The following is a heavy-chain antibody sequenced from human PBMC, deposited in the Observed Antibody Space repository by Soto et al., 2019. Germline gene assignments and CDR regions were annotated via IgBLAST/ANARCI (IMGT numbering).Heavy chain of an antibody. CDR2: INYRGTT. D-gene: IGHD2-2*01. Sequence: QVQLQESGPGLVRPSQTLSLTCTVSGGSITNGDYYWNWIRQHQGKGLEWIGYINYRGTTFYNPSLKSRVFIAVETSKNQFTLNLSSVTAADTAVYFCARDAPGEAPYWGQGALGTVSS. CDR3: ARDAPGEAPY. CDR1: GGSITNGDYY. J-gene: IGHJ4*02. V-gene: IGHV4-31*03.